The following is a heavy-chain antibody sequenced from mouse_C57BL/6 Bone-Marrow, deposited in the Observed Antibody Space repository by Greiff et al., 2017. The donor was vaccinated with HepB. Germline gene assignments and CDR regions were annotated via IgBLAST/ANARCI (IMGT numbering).Heavy chain of an antibody. CDR3: ARGTTVVYFDY. CDR1: GYTFTDYY. J-gene: IGHJ2*01. Sequence: QVQLQQSGAELVRPGASVKLSCKASGYTFTDYYINWVKQRPGQGLEWIARIYPGSGNTDYNEKFKGKATLTAEKSSSTAYMQLSSLTSEDSAVYFCARGTTVVYFDYWGQGPTLTVSS. CDR2: IYPGSGNT. D-gene: IGHD1-1*01. V-gene: IGHV1-76*01.